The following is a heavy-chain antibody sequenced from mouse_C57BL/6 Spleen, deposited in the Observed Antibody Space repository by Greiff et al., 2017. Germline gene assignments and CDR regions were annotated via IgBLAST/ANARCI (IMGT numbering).Heavy chain of an antibody. J-gene: IGHJ3*01. Sequence: QVQLQQPGAELVKPGASVKLSCKASGYTFTSYWMHWVKQRPGRGLEWSGRIDPNSGGTKYNEKFKSKATLTVDKPSSTAYMQLSSLTSEDSAVYYCARLDGYDGRAFAYWGQGTLVTVSA. D-gene: IGHD2-2*01. CDR3: ARLDGYDGRAFAY. V-gene: IGHV1-72*01. CDR1: GYTFTSYW. CDR2: IDPNSGGT.